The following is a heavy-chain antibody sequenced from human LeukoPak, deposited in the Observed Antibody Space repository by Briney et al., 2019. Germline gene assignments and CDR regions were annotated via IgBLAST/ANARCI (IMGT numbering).Heavy chain of an antibody. CDR1: GFTFSSYW. V-gene: IGHV3-30-3*01. Sequence: GGSLRLSCAASGFTFSSYWMSWVRQAPGKGLEWVAVISDDGSNKHYADSVQGRFTISRDNSKNTLYLQMNSLRAEDTAVYYCARIKNPFLDWLPPFDYWGQGTLVTVSS. CDR3: ARIKNPFLDWLPPFDY. CDR2: ISDDGSNK. D-gene: IGHD3/OR15-3a*01. J-gene: IGHJ4*02.